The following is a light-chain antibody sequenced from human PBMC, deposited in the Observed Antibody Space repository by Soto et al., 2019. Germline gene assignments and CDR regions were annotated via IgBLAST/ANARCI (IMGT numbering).Light chain of an antibody. CDR3: QHYSSPALYT. V-gene: IGKV3-20*01. CDR2: GAS. CDR1: QYVSNTY. J-gene: IGKJ2*01. Sequence: EIVVTQSPDTLSLSPGERATLSCRTSQYVSNTYLAWYQQKPGQAPRLLIYGASSRAAGIPDRFSGSGSGTDFTLTISRLEPEDFAVYYCQHYSSPALYTLGQGTRLEIK.